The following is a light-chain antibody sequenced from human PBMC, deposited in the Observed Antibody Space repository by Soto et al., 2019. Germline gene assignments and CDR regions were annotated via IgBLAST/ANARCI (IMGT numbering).Light chain of an antibody. V-gene: IGLV2-23*01. CDR1: SSDVGSYNS. Sequence: QSALTQPASVSGSPGQSITISCTGTSSDVGSYNSVSWYQQHPGKASKVMIYEGSKRPSGVSNRFSGSKSGNTASLTISGLQAEDEAEYYCCSYAGPSTWVFGGGTQLTVL. CDR2: EGS. J-gene: IGLJ3*02. CDR3: CSYAGPSTWV.